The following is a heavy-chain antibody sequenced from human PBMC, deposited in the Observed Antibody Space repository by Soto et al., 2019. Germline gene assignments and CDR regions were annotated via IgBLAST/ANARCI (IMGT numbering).Heavy chain of an antibody. D-gene: IGHD3-10*01. CDR1: GFTFSSYA. V-gene: IGHV3-64*01. J-gene: IGHJ4*02. CDR2: ISSNGGST. CDR3: ARSAVRGVIIRLFDY. Sequence: EVQLVESGGGLVQPGGSLRLSCAASGFTFSSYAMHWVRQAPGKGLAYVSAISSNGGSTYYANSVKGRFTISRDNSKNTLYLQMGSLRAEDMAVYYCARSAVRGVIIRLFDYWGQGTLVTVSS.